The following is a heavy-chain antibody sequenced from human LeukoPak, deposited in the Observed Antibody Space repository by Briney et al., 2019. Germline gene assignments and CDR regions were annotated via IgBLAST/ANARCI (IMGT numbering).Heavy chain of an antibody. D-gene: IGHD2-15*01. J-gene: IGHJ3*02. CDR1: GGSISSSSYY. CDR3: ARDIVVVVAANDAFDI. Sequence: SETLTLTCTVSGGSISSSSYYWGWIRQPPGKGLEWIGSIYYSGSTYYNPSLKSRVTISVDTSKNQFSLKLSSMTAADTAVYYCARDIVVVVAANDAFDIWGQGTMVTVSS. CDR2: IYYSGST. V-gene: IGHV4-39*07.